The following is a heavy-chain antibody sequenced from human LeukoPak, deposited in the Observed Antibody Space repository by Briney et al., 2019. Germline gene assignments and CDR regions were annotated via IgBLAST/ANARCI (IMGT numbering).Heavy chain of an antibody. V-gene: IGHV4-38-2*02. Sequence: SETLSLTCTVSGYSISSGYYWGWIRQPPGKGLEWIGSIYHSGSTYYNPSLKSRVTISVDTSKNQFSLKLSSVTAADTAVYYCARDFRWELPYFDYWGQGTLVTVSS. D-gene: IGHD1-26*01. CDR1: GYSISSGYY. CDR3: ARDFRWELPYFDY. CDR2: IYHSGST. J-gene: IGHJ4*02.